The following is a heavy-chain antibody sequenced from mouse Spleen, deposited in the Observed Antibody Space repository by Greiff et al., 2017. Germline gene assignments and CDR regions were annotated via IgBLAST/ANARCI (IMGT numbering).Heavy chain of an antibody. CDR3: ARQDYDDWYFDV. V-gene: IGHV5-17*01. J-gene: IGHJ1*01. Sequence: DVMLVESGGGLVKPGGSLKLSCAASGFTFSDYGMHWVRQAPEKGLEWVAYISSGSSTIYYADTVKGRFTISRDNAKNTLFLQMTSLRSEDTAMYYCARQDYDDWYFDVWGAGTTVTVSS. CDR2: ISSGSSTI. D-gene: IGHD2-4*01. CDR1: GFTFSDYG.